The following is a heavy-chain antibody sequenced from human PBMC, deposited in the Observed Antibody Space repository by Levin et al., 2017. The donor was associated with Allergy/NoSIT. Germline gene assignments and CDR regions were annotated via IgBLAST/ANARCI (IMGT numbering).Heavy chain of an antibody. D-gene: IGHD3-10*01. CDR3: ARASRRSMVRGVIAVPGMHYFDD. CDR1: GYIFSSYG. Sequence: ASVKVSCKASGYIFSSYGISWVRQAPEQGLEWMGWISAYNGDTNYAQKLQGRVTMTTDTSTSTVSMELRSLRSDDTAVYYCARASRRSMVRGVIAVPGMHYFDDWGQGTLVTVSS. J-gene: IGHJ4*02. CDR2: ISAYNGDT. V-gene: IGHV1-18*01.